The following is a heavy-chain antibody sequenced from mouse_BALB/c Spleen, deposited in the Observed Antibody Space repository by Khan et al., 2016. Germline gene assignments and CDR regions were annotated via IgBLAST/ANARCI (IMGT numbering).Heavy chain of an antibody. J-gene: IGHJ1*01. D-gene: IGHD2-1*01. CDR1: GYTLANYG. Sequence: QIQLVQSGPELKKPGETVKISCKASGYTLANYGVIWVKQAPGKGLKWMVWINTYTGEPIYADDFKGRFAFSLETSASIVYLEINNLKNEDTATYFCARDFGNYGYFDVGGAGTTVTVSS. CDR2: INTYTGEP. CDR3: ARDFGNYGYFDV. V-gene: IGHV9-3-1*01.